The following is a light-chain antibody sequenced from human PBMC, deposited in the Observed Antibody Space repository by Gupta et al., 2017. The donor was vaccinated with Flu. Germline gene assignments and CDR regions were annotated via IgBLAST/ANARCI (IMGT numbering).Light chain of an antibody. CDR2: AAS. Sequence: DIQMTQSPSSPSASVGDRVTIICRASQSISKYLNWYQQKPGEVPKLLIYAASSLQSGVPSRFSGSGSGTDFTLTINSLQPEDFGTYYCQQSYSTPRTFGQGTKLESK. CDR1: QSISKY. V-gene: IGKV1-39*01. J-gene: IGKJ2*02. CDR3: QQSYSTPRT.